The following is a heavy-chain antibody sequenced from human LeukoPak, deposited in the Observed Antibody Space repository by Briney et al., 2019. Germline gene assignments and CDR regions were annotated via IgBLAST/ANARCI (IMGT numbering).Heavy chain of an antibody. V-gene: IGHV3-33*06. CDR2: IWYDGSQK. J-gene: IGHJ5*02. CDR3: AKNSPPVAGYNWFDP. Sequence: TGGSLRLSCAASGFTFSSYGMHWVRQAPGKGLEWVAVIWYDGSQKYYADSVKGRFTISRDNSKNTLYLQMNSLRAEDTAVYYCAKNSPPVAGYNWFDPWGQGTLVTVPS. D-gene: IGHD2/OR15-2a*01. CDR1: GFTFSSYG.